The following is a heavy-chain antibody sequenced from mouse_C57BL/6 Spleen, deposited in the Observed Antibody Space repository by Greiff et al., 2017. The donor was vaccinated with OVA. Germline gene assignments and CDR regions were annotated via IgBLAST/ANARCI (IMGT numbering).Heavy chain of an antibody. CDR3: ARFPFYDYDEGAYYAMDY. Sequence: QVQLKQSGAELVKPGASVKISCKASGYAFSSYWMNWVKQRPGKGLEWIGQIYPGDGDTNYNGKFKGKATLTADKSSSTAYMQLSSLTSEDSAVYFCARFPFYDYDEGAYYAMDYWGQGTSVTVSS. J-gene: IGHJ4*01. CDR1: GYAFSSYW. CDR2: IYPGDGDT. D-gene: IGHD2-4*01. V-gene: IGHV1-80*01.